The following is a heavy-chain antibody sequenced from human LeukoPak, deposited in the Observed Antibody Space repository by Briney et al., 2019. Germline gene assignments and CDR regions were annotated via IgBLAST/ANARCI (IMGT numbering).Heavy chain of an antibody. J-gene: IGHJ4*02. CDR3: AREGGFLVDDFDY. V-gene: IGHV3-74*01. D-gene: IGHD2-8*02. CDR1: GFTFSSYW. Sequence: GGSLRLSCAASGFTFSSYWMHWVRQTPGKGLVWVSRIKSDGSTIYADSVKGRFTISRDNARNTLYLQMNSLRVEDTAMYYCAREGGFLVDDFDYWGQGTLVTVSS. CDR2: IKSDGST.